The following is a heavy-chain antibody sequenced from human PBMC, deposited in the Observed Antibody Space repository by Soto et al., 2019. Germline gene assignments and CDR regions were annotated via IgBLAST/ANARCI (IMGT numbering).Heavy chain of an antibody. CDR2: IIPIFGTA. CDR1: GGTFSSYA. Sequence: SVKVSCKASGGTFSSYAISWVRQAPGQGLEWMGGIIPIFGTANYAQKLQGRVTMTTDTSTSTAYKELRSLRSDDTAVFYCAIDGALNYDILTGYYSFYGMDVWGQGTTVTVSS. J-gene: IGHJ6*02. CDR3: AIDGALNYDILTGYYSFYGMDV. D-gene: IGHD3-9*01. V-gene: IGHV1-69*05.